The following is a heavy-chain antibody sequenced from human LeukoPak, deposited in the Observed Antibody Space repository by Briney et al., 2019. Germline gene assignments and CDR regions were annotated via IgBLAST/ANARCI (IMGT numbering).Heavy chain of an antibody. V-gene: IGHV4-34*01. Sequence: SETLSLTCAVYGGSFSGYYWSWIRQPPGKGLEWIGEISHSGSTNYNPSLKSRVTISVDTSKNQFSLKLSSVTAADTAVYYCARDVATTTRYTDYWGQGTLVTVSS. J-gene: IGHJ4*02. CDR2: ISHSGST. CDR3: ARDVATTTRYTDY. CDR1: GGSFSGYY. D-gene: IGHD5-12*01.